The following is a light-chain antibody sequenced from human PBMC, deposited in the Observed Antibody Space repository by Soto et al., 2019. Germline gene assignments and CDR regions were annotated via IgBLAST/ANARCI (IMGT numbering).Light chain of an antibody. CDR3: CSYAGSYPIV. J-gene: IGLJ1*01. CDR1: SSDVGTYNY. CDR2: DVS. V-gene: IGLV2-11*01. Sequence: QSALTQPRSVSGSPGQSVTISCTGTSSDVGTYNYVSWYQQHPGKAPKVMIYDVSKRPSGVPDRFSGSKSGNTASLTISGLQAEDEADYYCCSYAGSYPIVFGTGTKVTVL.